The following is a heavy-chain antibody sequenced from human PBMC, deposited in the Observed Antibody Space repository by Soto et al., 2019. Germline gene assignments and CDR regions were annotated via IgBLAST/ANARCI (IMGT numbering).Heavy chain of an antibody. CDR3: ARDMAVAGPGPYYYYGMDV. J-gene: IGHJ6*02. CDR2: INPSGGST. D-gene: IGHD6-19*01. Sequence: ASVKVSCKASGYTFTSYYMHWVRQAPGQGLEWMGIINPSGGSTSYAQKFQSRVTMTRDTSTSTVYMELSSLRSEDTAVYYCARDMAVAGPGPYYYYGMDVWGQGTTVTVSS. V-gene: IGHV1-46*03. CDR1: GYTFTSYY.